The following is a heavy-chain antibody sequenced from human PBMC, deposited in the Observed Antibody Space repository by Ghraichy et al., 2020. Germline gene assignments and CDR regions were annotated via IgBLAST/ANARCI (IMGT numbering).Heavy chain of an antibody. V-gene: IGHV4-59*01. Sequence: SETLSLTCTVSGGSISTYYWSWIRQPPGKGLEWIGYIYYSGSTDYNPSLKSRVTISVDTSKNQFSLNLSSVTAADTAVYYCAREVVGATSDAFDIWGQGTMVTVSS. J-gene: IGHJ3*02. D-gene: IGHD1-26*01. CDR2: IYYSGST. CDR1: GGSISTYY. CDR3: AREVVGATSDAFDI.